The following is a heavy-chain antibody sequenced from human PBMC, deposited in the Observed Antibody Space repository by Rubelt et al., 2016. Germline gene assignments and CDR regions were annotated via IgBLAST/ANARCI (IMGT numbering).Heavy chain of an antibody. CDR3: ARDRDYGDYAYYFDY. J-gene: IGHJ4*02. Sequence: NPSLKSRVTISVDTSKNQFSLKLSSVTAADTAVYYCARDRDYGDYAYYFDYWGQGTLVTVSS. V-gene: IGHV4-30-2*04. D-gene: IGHD4-17*01.